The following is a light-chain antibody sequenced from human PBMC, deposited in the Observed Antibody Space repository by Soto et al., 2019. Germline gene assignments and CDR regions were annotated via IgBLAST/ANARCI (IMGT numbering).Light chain of an antibody. Sequence: DIQMTQSPSTLSASVGDRVTITCRASQSINSWLAWYQQKPGKAPKLLIYTASSLESGVPSRFSGSESGTEFTLTISSLQPDDFATYYCQPYLSYPWTFGRGTKVEV. J-gene: IGKJ1*01. V-gene: IGKV1-5*03. CDR1: QSINSW. CDR3: QPYLSYPWT. CDR2: TAS.